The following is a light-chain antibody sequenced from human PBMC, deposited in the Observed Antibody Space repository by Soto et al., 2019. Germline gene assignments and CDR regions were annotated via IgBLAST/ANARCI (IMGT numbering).Light chain of an antibody. J-gene: IGKJ5*01. V-gene: IGKV3-15*01. Sequence: EIVMTQSPATLSVSPGERATLSCRASQSVTTNLAWYQQKPGQAPRLLIYGAFTRATGIPARFSGSGSGTEFTLTITSLQSEDSAVYYCQQYNNWPPSTFGQGTRLEI. CDR1: QSVTTN. CDR3: QQYNNWPPST. CDR2: GAF.